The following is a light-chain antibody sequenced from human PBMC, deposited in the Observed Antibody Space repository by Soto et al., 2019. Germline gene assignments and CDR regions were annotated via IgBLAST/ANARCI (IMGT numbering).Light chain of an antibody. V-gene: IGLV2-14*03. CDR3: SSYTSSYTWV. Sequence: QSALTQPASVSGSPGQSITISCSGTTNDVGGYNYVSWYQQHPGKAPKLLIYGVTDRPSGVSSRFSGSKSGNAASLTISGLQAEDGGDYYCSSYTSSYTWVFGGGTKVTVL. CDR2: GVT. CDR1: TNDVGGYNY. J-gene: IGLJ3*02.